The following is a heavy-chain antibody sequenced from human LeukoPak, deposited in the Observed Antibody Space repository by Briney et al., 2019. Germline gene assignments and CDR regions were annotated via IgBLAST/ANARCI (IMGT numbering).Heavy chain of an antibody. CDR3: ASNNYYGSGSSLAGP. V-gene: IGHV3-21*01. Sequence: GGSLRLSCAASGFTFSSYSMNWVRQAPGKGLEWVSSISSSSSYIYYADSVKGRFTISRDNAKNSLYLQMNSLRAEDTAVYYCASNNYYGSGSSLAGPWGQGTLVTVSS. D-gene: IGHD3-10*01. CDR2: ISSSSSYI. CDR1: GFTFSSYS. J-gene: IGHJ5*02.